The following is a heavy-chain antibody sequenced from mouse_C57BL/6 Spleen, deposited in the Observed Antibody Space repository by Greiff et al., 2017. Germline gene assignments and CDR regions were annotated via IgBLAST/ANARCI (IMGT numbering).Heavy chain of an antibody. J-gene: IGHJ4*01. CDR2: IYPGSGST. V-gene: IGHV1-55*01. Sequence: QVQLQQPGAELVKPGASVKLSCKASGYTFTSYWITWVKQRPGQGLEWIGDIYPGSGSTNYNETFKSKATLTVDTSSSTAYMQLSSLTSEDSAVYYCARYYYDPSYYEAMDYWGQGTSVTVSS. CDR3: ARYYYDPSYYEAMDY. CDR1: GYTFTSYW. D-gene: IGHD2-4*01.